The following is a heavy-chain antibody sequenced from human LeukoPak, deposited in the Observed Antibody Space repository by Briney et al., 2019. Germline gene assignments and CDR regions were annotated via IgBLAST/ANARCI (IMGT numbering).Heavy chain of an antibody. V-gene: IGHV4-61*02. CDR3: ARDGYDILTGYYDAFDI. CDR1: GDSISSGDYY. J-gene: IGHJ3*02. CDR2: IYTSGST. D-gene: IGHD3-9*01. Sequence: SETLSPTCTVSGDSISSGDYYWSWIRQPAGKGLEWIGRIYTSGSTNYNPSLKSRVTMSVDTSKNQFSLKLSSVTAADTAVYYCARDGYDILTGYYDAFDIWGQGTMVTVSS.